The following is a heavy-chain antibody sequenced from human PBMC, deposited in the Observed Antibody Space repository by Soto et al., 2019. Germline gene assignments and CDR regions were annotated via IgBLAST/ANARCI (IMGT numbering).Heavy chain of an antibody. D-gene: IGHD4-17*01. CDR2: IYPVASYT. CDR1: GFTFTSYW. J-gene: IGHJ2*01. Sequence: GESLKISCKGSGFTFTSYWIGWVRQMPGKGLEWMGIIYPVASYTIYSPSFQGQVTVSADTSISTAYLQWHSLKDSDTGIYYCASARNGDYYWYFDLWGRGTLVTVSS. V-gene: IGHV5-51*01. CDR3: ASARNGDYYWYFDL.